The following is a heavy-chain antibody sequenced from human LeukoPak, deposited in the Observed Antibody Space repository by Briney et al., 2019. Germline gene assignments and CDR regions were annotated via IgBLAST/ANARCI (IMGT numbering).Heavy chain of an antibody. Sequence: GGSLRLSCAASGFTFSSYDMHWVRQLIGKGLEWVSMIGTAGDTYYLPSVKGRFTISRENAKNSLYLQMNSLRAGDTAVYYCARVAYYYDSSGYLSYWGQGTLVTVSS. V-gene: IGHV3-13*01. D-gene: IGHD3-22*01. CDR3: ARVAYYYDSSGYLSY. CDR1: GFTFSSYD. CDR2: IGTAGDT. J-gene: IGHJ4*02.